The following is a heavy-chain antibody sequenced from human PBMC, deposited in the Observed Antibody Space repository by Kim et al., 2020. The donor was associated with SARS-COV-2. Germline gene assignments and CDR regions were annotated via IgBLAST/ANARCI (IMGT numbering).Heavy chain of an antibody. J-gene: IGHJ4*02. CDR3: ARVPYYYDSSGYYFDY. CDR2: INGDGSST. CDR1: GFTFSSYW. D-gene: IGHD3-22*01. Sequence: GGSLRLSCAASGFTFSSYWMHWVRQAPGKGLVGVSRINGDGSSTSYADSVKGRFTISRDNAKNTLYLQMNSLRAEDTAAYYCARVPYYYDSSGYYFDYWGQGTLVTVSS. V-gene: IGHV3-74*01.